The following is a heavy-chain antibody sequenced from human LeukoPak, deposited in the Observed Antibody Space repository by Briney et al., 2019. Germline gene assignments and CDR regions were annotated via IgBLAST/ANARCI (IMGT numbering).Heavy chain of an antibody. V-gene: IGHV3-48*02. J-gene: IGHJ6*02. CDR2: ISSSSSTI. Sequence: TGGSLRLSCAASGFTFSSYSMNWVRQAPGKGLEWVSYISSSSSTIYYAGSVKGRFTISRDNAKNSLYLQMNSLRDEDTAVYYCARDLSTQRPYYYGMDVWGQGTTVTVSS. D-gene: IGHD2-2*01. CDR3: ARDLSTQRPYYYGMDV. CDR1: GFTFSSYS.